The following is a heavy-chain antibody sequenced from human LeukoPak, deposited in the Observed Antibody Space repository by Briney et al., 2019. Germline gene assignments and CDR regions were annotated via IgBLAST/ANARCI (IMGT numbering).Heavy chain of an antibody. V-gene: IGHV4-34*01. D-gene: IGHD3-10*01. CDR1: GGSFSGYY. CDR3: ARGVRRFGELSDY. Sequence: PSETLSLTCAVYGGSFSGYYWSWIRQPPGKGLEWIGEINHSGSTNYNPSLKSRVTISVDTSKNQFSLKLSSVTAADTAVYYCARGVRRFGELSDYWGQGTLVTVSS. J-gene: IGHJ4*02. CDR2: INHSGST.